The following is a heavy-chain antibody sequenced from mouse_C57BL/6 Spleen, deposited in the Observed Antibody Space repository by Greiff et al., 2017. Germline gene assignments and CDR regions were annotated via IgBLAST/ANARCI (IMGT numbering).Heavy chain of an antibody. CDR3: AKEGLGYDYDEYYFDY. V-gene: IGHV1-82*01. D-gene: IGHD2-4*01. CDR2: IYPGDGDP. Sequence: QVQLQQSGPELVKPGASVKISCKASGYAFSSSWMNWVKQRPGKGLEWIGRIYPGDGDPNYNGKFTGKATLTADKSASTADMHLSSLTSEDSAVYCCAKEGLGYDYDEYYFDYWGQGTTLTVSS. CDR1: GYAFSSSW. J-gene: IGHJ2*01.